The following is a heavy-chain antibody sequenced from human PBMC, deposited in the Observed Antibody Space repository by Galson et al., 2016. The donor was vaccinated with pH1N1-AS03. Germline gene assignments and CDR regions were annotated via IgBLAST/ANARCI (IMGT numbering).Heavy chain of an antibody. Sequence: SLRLSCAASGFTFTTYWMHWVRQVPGKGLEWVSRINSDGSITNYADSLKARFTISRDNAKNTLSLQMNSLRAEDTALYYCARGGRGYDEPDDLWGQGTRVAVSS. CDR3: ARGGRGYDEPDDL. D-gene: IGHD5-12*01. CDR1: GFTFTTYW. V-gene: IGHV3-74*01. CDR2: INSDGSIT. J-gene: IGHJ5*02.